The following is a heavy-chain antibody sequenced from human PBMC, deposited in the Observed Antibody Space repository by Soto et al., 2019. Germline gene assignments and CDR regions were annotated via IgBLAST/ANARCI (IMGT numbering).Heavy chain of an antibody. Sequence: SVKVSCKASGGTFSSYAISWVRQAPGQGLEWMGGIIPIFGTANYAQKFQGRVTITADESTSTAYVELSSLRSEDTAVYYCARSRRIAAAGTDYWGQGTLVTVYS. J-gene: IGHJ4*02. CDR1: GGTFSSYA. CDR2: IIPIFGTA. V-gene: IGHV1-69*13. CDR3: ARSRRIAAAGTDY. D-gene: IGHD6-13*01.